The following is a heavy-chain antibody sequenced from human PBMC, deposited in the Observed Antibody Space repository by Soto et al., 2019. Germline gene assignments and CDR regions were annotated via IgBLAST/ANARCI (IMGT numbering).Heavy chain of an antibody. V-gene: IGHV3-33*01. D-gene: IGHD5-12*01. J-gene: IGHJ6*02. Sequence: QVQLVESGGGVVQPGRSLRLSCAASGFTFSSYGMHWVRQAPGKGLEWVALVWYDGGNKYYADSVKGRFTISRDNSKNTLYLQMNSLRHEDTAVHYCVRAAGYSGNDYVYYYGMDVWGQGTTVTVSS. CDR2: VWYDGGNK. CDR1: GFTFSSYG. CDR3: VRAAGYSGNDYVYYYGMDV.